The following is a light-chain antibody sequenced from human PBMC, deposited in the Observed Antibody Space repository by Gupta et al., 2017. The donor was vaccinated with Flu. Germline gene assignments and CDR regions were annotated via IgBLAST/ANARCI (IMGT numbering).Light chain of an antibody. CDR3: QVWDRSLGV. CDR1: NIGSKS. V-gene: IGLV3-21*02. J-gene: IGLJ3*02. Sequence: CGGDNIGSKSVHWHQQRPGQAPVMVVQDNSDRPPGIPERFSGSNAGNTATLTISRVEAGDEADYYCQVWDRSLGVFGGGTKLTVL. CDR2: DNS.